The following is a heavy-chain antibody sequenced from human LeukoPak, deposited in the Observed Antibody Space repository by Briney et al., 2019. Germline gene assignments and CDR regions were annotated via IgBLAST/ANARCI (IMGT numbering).Heavy chain of an antibody. Sequence: SETLSLTCTVSGGSISDYYWSWIRQPPGKGLEWIGYIHYSGTTNCNPSLNSRVTMSVDTSKNQSSLKLNSVTAADTAVYYCARHSSGWHLDFWGQGTLVTVSS. V-gene: IGHV4-59*01. CDR3: ARHSSGWHLDF. CDR1: GGSISDYY. CDR2: IHYSGTT. J-gene: IGHJ4*02. D-gene: IGHD6-19*01.